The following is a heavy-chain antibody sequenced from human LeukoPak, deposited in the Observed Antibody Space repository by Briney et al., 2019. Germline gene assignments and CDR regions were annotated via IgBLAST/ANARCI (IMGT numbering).Heavy chain of an antibody. CDR3: ARHSVSQWLPHR. D-gene: IGHD5-12*01. Sequence: SETLSLTCTISGGSFSSFYWSWIRQSPGKGLEWIGYIYYSGNTNYNPSLKSRLTIFIDTSKNQFSLKLSSVTAADTAVYYCARHSVSQWLPHRWGQGTLVTVSS. CDR2: IYYSGNT. V-gene: IGHV4-59*08. CDR1: GGSFSSFY. J-gene: IGHJ4*02.